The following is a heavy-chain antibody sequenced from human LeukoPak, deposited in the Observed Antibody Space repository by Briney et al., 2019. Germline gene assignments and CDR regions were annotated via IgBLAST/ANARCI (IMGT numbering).Heavy chain of an antibody. CDR1: GFTFSPYS. J-gene: IGHJ6*03. V-gene: IGHV3-21*01. D-gene: IGHD3-10*01. CDR2: ISSSASYI. CDR3: AREGGITLVRGVRRGDYSYYYMDV. Sequence: GGSLRLSCAASGFTFSPYSMNWVRQAPGKGLEWVSSISSSASYIDYADSVKGRFTISRDNAKNSLYLEMNRLRAEDTAVYYCAREGGITLVRGVRRGDYSYYYMDVWGKGTTVTVSS.